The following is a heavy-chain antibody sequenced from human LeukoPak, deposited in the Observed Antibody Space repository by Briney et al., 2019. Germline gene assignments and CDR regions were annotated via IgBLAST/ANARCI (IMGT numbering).Heavy chain of an antibody. D-gene: IGHD3-3*01. CDR1: GFTFSRHG. CDR3: ARDRAWNYFDY. J-gene: IGHJ4*02. Sequence: QPGRSLRLPCAPSGFTFSRHGMHWVRQAPGKGLEWVAIISNDGSRKYYAHSVEGRFTISRDNSKNTLYLQMDSLRAEDTAVYYCARDRAWNYFDYWGQGTLVTVSS. V-gene: IGHV3-30*03. CDR2: ISNDGSRK.